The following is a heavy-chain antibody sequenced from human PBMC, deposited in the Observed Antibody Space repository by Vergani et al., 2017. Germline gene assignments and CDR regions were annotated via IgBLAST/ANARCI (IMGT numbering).Heavy chain of an antibody. CDR2: VSTGTKSQ. J-gene: IGHJ2*01. V-gene: IGHV3-48*01. CDR3: VRLPRGPWNFDL. CDR1: GFDFSSYI. Sequence: EVQLVESGGGWVQPGGSLRLSCVVSGFDFSSYIMNWVHQAPGKGLEWVSFVSTGTKSQSYAESVKGRFTISRDSAKNSLYLQMDSLRAEDTAVYYCVRLPRGPWNFDLWGRGTLITVSS.